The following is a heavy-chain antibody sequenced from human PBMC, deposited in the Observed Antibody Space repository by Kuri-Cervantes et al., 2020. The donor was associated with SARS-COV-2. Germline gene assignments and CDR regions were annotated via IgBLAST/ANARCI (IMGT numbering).Heavy chain of an antibody. Sequence: SETLSLTCTVFGYSISSGYYWGWIRQPPGKGLEWIGSIYHSGSTYYNPSLKSRVTISVDTSKNQFSLKLSSVTAADTAVYYCARLPRYSSLESSPDYWGQGTLVTVSS. CDR2: IYHSGST. D-gene: IGHD1-14*01. CDR3: ARLPRYSSLESSPDY. J-gene: IGHJ4*02. V-gene: IGHV4-38-2*02. CDR1: GYSISSGYY.